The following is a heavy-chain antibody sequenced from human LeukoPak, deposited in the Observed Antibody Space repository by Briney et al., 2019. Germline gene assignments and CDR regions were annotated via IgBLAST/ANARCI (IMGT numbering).Heavy chain of an antibody. Sequence: PGGSLRLSCAASGLTFSIYEMNWVRQAPGKGLEWVSYISSSGDMIYYADSVKGRFTISRDSAKKSVYLQMKGLRDEDTAVYYCATSPRSTGRVFNYWGQGTLVTVSS. D-gene: IGHD1-1*01. CDR3: ATSPRSTGRVFNY. J-gene: IGHJ4*02. CDR2: ISSSGDMI. CDR1: GLTFSIYE. V-gene: IGHV3-48*03.